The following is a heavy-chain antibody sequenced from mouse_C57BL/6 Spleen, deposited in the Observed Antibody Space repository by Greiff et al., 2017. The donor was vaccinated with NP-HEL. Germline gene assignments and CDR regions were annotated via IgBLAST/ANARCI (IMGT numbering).Heavy chain of an antibody. Sequence: VQLQESGPGLVQPSQSLSITCTVSGFSLTSYGVHWVRQSPGKGLEWLGVIWSGGSTDYNAAFISRLSISKDNSKSQVFFKMNSLQADDTAIYYCARKWGYDYDEGWYFDVWGTGTTVTVSS. CDR2: IWSGGST. D-gene: IGHD2-4*01. CDR1: GFSLTSYG. J-gene: IGHJ1*03. CDR3: ARKWGYDYDEGWYFDV. V-gene: IGHV2-2*01.